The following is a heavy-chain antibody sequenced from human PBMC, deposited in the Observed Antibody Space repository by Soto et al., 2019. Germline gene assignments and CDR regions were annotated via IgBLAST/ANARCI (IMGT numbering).Heavy chain of an antibody. D-gene: IGHD2-2*01. CDR1: GGTFSSYA. CDR2: IIPIFGTA. J-gene: IGHJ5*02. Sequence: SVKVSCKASGGTFSSYAISWVRQAPGQGLEWMGGIIPIFGTANYAQKFQGRVTITADESTSTAYMELSSLRSEDTAVYYCARAGGYCSSTSCYLFDPWGQGTLVTVSS. V-gene: IGHV1-69*13. CDR3: ARAGGYCSSTSCYLFDP.